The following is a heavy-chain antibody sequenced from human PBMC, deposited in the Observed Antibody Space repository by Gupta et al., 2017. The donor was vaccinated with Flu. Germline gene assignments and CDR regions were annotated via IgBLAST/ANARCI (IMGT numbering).Heavy chain of an antibody. V-gene: IGHV4-34*01. D-gene: IGHD2-2*02. J-gene: IGHJ6*03. CDR3: ARLMPDLYCSSTSCYTTRLYYYYYMDV. CDR1: GGSFSGYY. Sequence: QVQLQQWGAGLLKPSETLSLTCAVYGGSFSGYYWSWIRQPPGKGLEWIGEINHSGSTNYNPSLKSRVTISVDTSKNQFSLKLSSVTAADTAVYYGARLMPDLYCSSTSCYTTRLYYYYYMDVWGKGTTVTVSS. CDR2: INHSGST.